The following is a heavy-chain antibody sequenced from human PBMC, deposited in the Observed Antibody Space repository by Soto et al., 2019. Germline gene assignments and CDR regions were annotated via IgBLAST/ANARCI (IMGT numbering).Heavy chain of an antibody. Sequence: SETLSLTCAVYGGSFSGYYWSWIRQPPGKGLEWIGEISHSGSTNYNPSLKSRVTISVDTSKNQFSLKLSSVTAADTAVYYCARADTTVTAVSYYYYGMDVWGQGTTVTVSS. CDR3: ARADTTVTAVSYYYYGMDV. J-gene: IGHJ6*02. D-gene: IGHD4-4*01. CDR1: GGSFSGYY. V-gene: IGHV4-34*01. CDR2: ISHSGST.